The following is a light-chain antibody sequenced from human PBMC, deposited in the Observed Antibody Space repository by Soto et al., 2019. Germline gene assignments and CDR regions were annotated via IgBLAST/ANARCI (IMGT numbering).Light chain of an antibody. Sequence: EIVLTQSPGTLSLSPGERATLSCRASQSVSSSYLAWYQQKPGQAPRLLIYGASSRATGIQDRFSGSGSGTDFTLTISRLEPEDFAVYYCQQYGSSGTFGGGTKVEIK. CDR1: QSVSSSY. CDR2: GAS. V-gene: IGKV3-20*01. CDR3: QQYGSSGT. J-gene: IGKJ4*01.